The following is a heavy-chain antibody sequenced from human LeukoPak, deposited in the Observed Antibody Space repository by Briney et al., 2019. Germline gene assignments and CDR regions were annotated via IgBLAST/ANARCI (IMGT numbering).Heavy chain of an antibody. CDR2: ISGSGGST. CDR1: GFTFSSYA. D-gene: IGHD3-3*01. V-gene: IGHV3-23*01. J-gene: IGHJ4*02. CDR3: ANYDSKYYFDY. Sequence: GGSLRLSCAASGFTFSSYAMSWVRQAPGKGLEWVSAISGSGGSTYYADSVRGRFTISRDNSKNTLYLQMNSLRAEDTAVYYCANYDSKYYFDYWGQGTLVTVSS.